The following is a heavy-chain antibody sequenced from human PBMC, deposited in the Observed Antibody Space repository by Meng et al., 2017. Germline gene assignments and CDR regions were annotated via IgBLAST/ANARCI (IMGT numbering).Heavy chain of an antibody. V-gene: IGHV1-3*01. D-gene: IGHD6-19*01. J-gene: IGHJ6*02. CDR1: GYTFTSYA. CDR2: INAGNGNT. Sequence: ASVKVSCKASGYTFTSYAMHWVRQAPGQRLEWMGWINAGNGNTKYSQKFQGRVTITRDTSASTAYMELSSLRSEDTAVYYCARGPRSVAGIAHYYYGMDVWGQGTTVTVSS. CDR3: ARGPRSVAGIAHYYYGMDV.